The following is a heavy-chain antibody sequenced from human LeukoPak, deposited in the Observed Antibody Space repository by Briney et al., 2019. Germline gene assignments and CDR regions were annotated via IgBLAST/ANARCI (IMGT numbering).Heavy chain of an antibody. J-gene: IGHJ3*02. CDR2: IYYSGST. CDR1: GGSISSYY. Sequence: SETLSLTCTVSGGSISSYYWSWIRQPPGKGLEWIGYIYYSGSTNYNPSLKSRVTISVDTSKNQFSLKLSSVTAADTAVYYCARFAHYAFHRWGQGTMVTLSS. V-gene: IGHV4-59*08. CDR3: ARFAHYAFHR. D-gene: IGHD2-21*01.